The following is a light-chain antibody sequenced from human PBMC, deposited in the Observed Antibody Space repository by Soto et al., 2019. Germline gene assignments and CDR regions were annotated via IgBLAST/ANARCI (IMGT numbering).Light chain of an antibody. CDR3: CSYAGVSTFV. V-gene: IGLV2-23*02. CDR1: SSDVGSYDL. Sequence: QSVLTQPASVSGSPGQSITISCNGTSSDVGSYDLVSWYQQHPGKAPRLIIYEVTKRPSGVSNRFSGSKSGSTASLTFSGLQAEDEADYFCCSYAGVSTFVFGTGTKVTVL. J-gene: IGLJ1*01. CDR2: EVT.